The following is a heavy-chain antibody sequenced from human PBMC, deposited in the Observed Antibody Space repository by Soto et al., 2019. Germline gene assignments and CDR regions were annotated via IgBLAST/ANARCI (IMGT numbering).Heavy chain of an antibody. D-gene: IGHD5-18*01. J-gene: IGHJ4*02. CDR2: AYHRSKCYN. CDR1: GDSVSSNSGA. Sequence: QVQLQQSGPGLVKPSQNLSLTCAISGDSVSSNSGACNWIRQSPSRGLEWLGGAYHRSKCYNDYPASVTSRITIKPDTSKNQFSLQLNSVTPEDTAVYYCVGGYSYGSSFDYWGQGTLVTVSS. CDR3: VGGYSYGSSFDY. V-gene: IGHV6-1*01.